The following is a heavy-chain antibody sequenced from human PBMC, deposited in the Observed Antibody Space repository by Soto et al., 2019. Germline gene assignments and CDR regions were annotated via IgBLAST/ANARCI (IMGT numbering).Heavy chain of an antibody. CDR2: INPNSGGT. CDR1: GYTFTGYY. V-gene: IGHV1-2*02. D-gene: IGHD6-13*01. Sequence: ASVKVSCKASGYTFTGYYMHWVRQAPGQGLERMGWINPNSGGTNYAQKFQGRVTMTRDTSISIAYMELSRLRSDDTAVYYCARSLAAAGSNYYYYGMDVWGQGTTVTVSS. J-gene: IGHJ6*02. CDR3: ARSLAAAGSNYYYYGMDV.